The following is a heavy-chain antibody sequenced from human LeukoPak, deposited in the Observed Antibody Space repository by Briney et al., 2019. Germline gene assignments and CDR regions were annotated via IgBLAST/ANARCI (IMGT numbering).Heavy chain of an antibody. V-gene: IGHV1-24*01. J-gene: IGHJ4*02. CDR2: FDPEDGET. D-gene: IGHD4-17*01. CDR1: GYALTELS. Sequence: GASVTVSCKVSGYALTELSMHWVRQAPGKGLEWMGGFDPEDGETIYAQKFQGRVTMTEDTSTDTAYMELSRLRSEDTAVYYCAILPPYGDLGGRFDYWGQGTLVTVSS. CDR3: AILPPYGDLGGRFDY.